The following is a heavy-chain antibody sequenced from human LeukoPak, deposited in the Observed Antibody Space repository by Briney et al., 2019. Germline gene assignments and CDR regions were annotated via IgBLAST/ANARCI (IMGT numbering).Heavy chain of an antibody. D-gene: IGHD4-11*01. Sequence: GESLKISCKGSGYSFSTYWIGWVRQMPGKGRKWMGIIYPGDSDTRYSPSFQGQVTISADKSISTAYLQWSSLKASDTAMYYCARHDSYSNYFDYWGQGTLVTVSS. V-gene: IGHV5-51*01. CDR1: GYSFSTYW. CDR3: ARHDSYSNYFDY. J-gene: IGHJ4*02. CDR2: IYPGDSDT.